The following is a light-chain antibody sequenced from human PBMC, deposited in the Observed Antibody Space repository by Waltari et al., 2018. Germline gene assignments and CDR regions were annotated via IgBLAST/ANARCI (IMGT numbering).Light chain of an antibody. J-gene: IGLJ7*01. V-gene: IGLV1-51*02. Sequence: QSVLTPPPSVSAAPGQRVTIPCSGGSSNFGNNSVSWYRQFPGTAPKLLIYENTERPSGIPGRFSGSKSGTSATLDITGLQAGDEADYYCGTWDSSLSGAVFGGGTHLTVL. CDR3: GTWDSSLSGAV. CDR1: SSNFGNNS. CDR2: ENT.